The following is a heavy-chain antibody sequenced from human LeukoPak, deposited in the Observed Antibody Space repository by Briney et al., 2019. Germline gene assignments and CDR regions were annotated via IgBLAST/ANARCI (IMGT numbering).Heavy chain of an antibody. J-gene: IGHJ6*03. V-gene: IGHV4-4*07. Sequence: NPSETLSLTCTVSGGSISSYYWSWIRQPAGKGLEWIGRIYTSGSTNYNPSLKSRVTMSVDTSKNQFSLKLSSVTAADTAVYYCARDRQEYSSGGSLLYYYYYYMDVWGKGTTVTVSS. CDR1: GGSISSYY. CDR2: IYTSGST. D-gene: IGHD6-19*01. CDR3: ARDRQEYSSGGSLLYYYYYYMDV.